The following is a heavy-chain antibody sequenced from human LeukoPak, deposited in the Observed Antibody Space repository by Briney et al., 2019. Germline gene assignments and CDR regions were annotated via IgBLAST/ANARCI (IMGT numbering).Heavy chain of an antibody. CDR2: VSPDSGDT. CDR1: GYTFTNND. V-gene: IGHV1-8*01. CDR3: ARGRAAGD. Sequence: ASVKVSCKASGYTFTNNDINWVRQATGQGLEWMGWVSPDSGDTGYAPKFRGRVTMTTNTSINTAYLELSSLTSEDTATYYCARGRAAGDWGQGTLITVSS. D-gene: IGHD6-19*01. J-gene: IGHJ4*02.